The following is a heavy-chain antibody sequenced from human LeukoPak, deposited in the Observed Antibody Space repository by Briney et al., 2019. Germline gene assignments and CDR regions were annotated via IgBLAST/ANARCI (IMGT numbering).Heavy chain of an antibody. Sequence: PSETLSLTCTVSGGSISVSSYYWAWIRRPPGKGLEWIGSIYHSGSTYYKPSLKSRVTISVDTSKNQFSLKLISVTAADMAVYYCARVRRRYYDSSGLYYFDYWGQGTLVTVSS. D-gene: IGHD3-22*01. CDR2: IYHSGST. CDR3: ARVRRRYYDSSGLYYFDY. V-gene: IGHV4-39*01. J-gene: IGHJ4*02. CDR1: GGSISVSSYY.